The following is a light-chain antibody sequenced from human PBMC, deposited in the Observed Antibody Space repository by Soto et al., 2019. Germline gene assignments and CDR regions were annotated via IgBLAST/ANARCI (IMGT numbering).Light chain of an antibody. CDR1: QSVSSNS. CDR3: QQYGNSPYP. Sequence: EIVLTQSPGTLSLSPGERATLSCRASQSVSSNSLAWYQQKPGQAPRLLIYGASSRATGLPDRFSGSGSGTDFTLTISRLEPEDFAVYYCQQYGNSPYPFGRGTKLEIK. CDR2: GAS. J-gene: IGKJ2*01. V-gene: IGKV3-20*01.